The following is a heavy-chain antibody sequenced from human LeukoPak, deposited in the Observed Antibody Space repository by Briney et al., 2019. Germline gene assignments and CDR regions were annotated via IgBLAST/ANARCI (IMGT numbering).Heavy chain of an antibody. CDR1: GFTFSSYT. D-gene: IGHD5-24*01. J-gene: IGHJ4*02. Sequence: GGSLRLSCAASGFTFSSYTIDWVRQAPGKGLEWVSSISRSGYIFYGDSVRGRSTISRDNGKNSVYLQMSSLRPEDTAVYYCAREMEMATARFDFWGQGTLVTVSS. V-gene: IGHV3-21*01. CDR3: AREMEMATARFDF. CDR2: ISRSGYI.